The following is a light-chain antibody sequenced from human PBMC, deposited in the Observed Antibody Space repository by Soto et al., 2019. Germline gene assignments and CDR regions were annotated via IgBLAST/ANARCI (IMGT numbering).Light chain of an antibody. CDR2: EVS. J-gene: IGLJ3*02. CDR1: SSDVGGSNY. Sequence: QSALIQPASVSGSPGQSITISCTGTSSDVGGSNYVSWYQHHPLRAPKLLMFEVSYRTSGVSNRFSGSKSGNTASLTISGLQAEDEADYYCSSYAGSNNWVFGGGTQLTVL. CDR3: SSYAGSNNWV. V-gene: IGLV2-14*01.